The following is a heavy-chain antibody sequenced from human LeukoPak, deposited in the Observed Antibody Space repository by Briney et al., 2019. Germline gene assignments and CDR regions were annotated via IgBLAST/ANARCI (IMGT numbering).Heavy chain of an antibody. CDR3: ARGRGQLWSSFDY. D-gene: IGHD5-18*01. V-gene: IGHV3-30*04. Sequence: GRSLRLSCAASGFTFSSYAMRWVRQAPGKGLEWVAVISYDGSNKYYADSVKGRFTISRDNSKNTLYLQMNSLRAEDTAVYYCARGRGQLWSSFDYWGQGALVTVSS. CDR2: ISYDGSNK. J-gene: IGHJ4*02. CDR1: GFTFSSYA.